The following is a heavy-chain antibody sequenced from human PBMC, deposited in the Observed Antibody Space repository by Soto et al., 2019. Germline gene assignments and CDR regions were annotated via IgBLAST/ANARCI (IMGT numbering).Heavy chain of an antibody. CDR1: GFTFSSYG. J-gene: IGHJ6*02. Sequence: QVQLVESGGGVVQPGRSLRLSCAASGFTFSSYGMHWVRQAPGKGLEWVAVIWYDGSDKYYVDSVKGRFTISRDNSKKTLYLQLNRLRVEDTVVYYWATGNYYEIGTGYYHGMDVGGQGTTVTVS. CDR2: IWYDGSDK. D-gene: IGHD3-22*01. CDR3: ATGNYYEIGTGYYHGMDV. V-gene: IGHV3-33*01.